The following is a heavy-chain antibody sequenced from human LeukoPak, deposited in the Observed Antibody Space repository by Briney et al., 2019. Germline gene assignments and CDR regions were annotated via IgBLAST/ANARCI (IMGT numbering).Heavy chain of an antibody. CDR2: ISGSGGST. CDR3: AKEPQSEDTQRYYDSSGYYLGFDY. J-gene: IGHJ4*02. V-gene: IGHV3-23*01. Sequence: GGSLRLSCAASGFTFSSYAMSWVRQAPGKGLEWVSAISGSGGSTYYADPVKGRFTISRDNSKNTLYLQMNSLRAEDTAVYYCAKEPQSEDTQRYYDSSGYYLGFDYWGQGTLVTVSS. D-gene: IGHD3-22*01. CDR1: GFTFSSYA.